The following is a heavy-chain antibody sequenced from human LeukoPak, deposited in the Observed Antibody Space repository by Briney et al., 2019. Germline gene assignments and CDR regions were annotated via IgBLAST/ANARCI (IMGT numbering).Heavy chain of an antibody. D-gene: IGHD1-14*01. CDR2: IHNSGRT. V-gene: IGHV4-59*08. J-gene: IGHJ4*02. CDR3: ARHGTISSESYFDY. CDR1: GGSVSSYY. Sequence: PSETLSLTCSASGGSVSSYYWSWIRQAPGKGLEWIGYIHNSGRTNYNPSLKSRVTGFVDTSKNQVSLRLSSVTAADTAVYYCARHGTISSESYFDYWGQGALVTVSS.